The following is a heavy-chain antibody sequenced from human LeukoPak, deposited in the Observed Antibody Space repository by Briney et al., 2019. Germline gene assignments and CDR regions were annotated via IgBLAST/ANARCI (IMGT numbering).Heavy chain of an antibody. J-gene: IGHJ4*02. Sequence: SGPTLVKPTQALALTCTFSGFSLSTSGVGVGWVRQPPGKALDWLAFIYWDDDKRYSPSLKSRLTITKDTSKNQVVLTMTNMDPVDTATYYCAHRRNYYDTSGTLAYWGQRTLVTVSS. CDR1: GFSLSTSGVG. CDR2: IYWDDDK. D-gene: IGHD3-22*01. CDR3: AHRRNYYDTSGTLAY. V-gene: IGHV2-5*02.